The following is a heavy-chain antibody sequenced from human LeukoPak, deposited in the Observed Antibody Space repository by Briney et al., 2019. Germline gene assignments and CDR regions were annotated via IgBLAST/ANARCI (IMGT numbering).Heavy chain of an antibody. CDR3: ARPQGSWGVAGRMDY. Sequence: PGGSLRLSCAASGFTFSSYSMNWVRQAPGKGLEWVSSISSSSSYIYYADSVKGRFTISRDNAKNSLYLQMNSLRAEDTAVYYCARPQGSWGVAGRMDYRGQGTLVTVSS. V-gene: IGHV3-21*01. D-gene: IGHD6-19*01. CDR1: GFTFSSYS. J-gene: IGHJ4*02. CDR2: ISSSSSYI.